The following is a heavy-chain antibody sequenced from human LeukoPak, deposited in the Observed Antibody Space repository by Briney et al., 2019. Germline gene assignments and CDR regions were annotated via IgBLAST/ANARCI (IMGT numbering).Heavy chain of an antibody. CDR1: GFTFRNYG. CDR2: IWYDGGKK. D-gene: IGHD6-19*01. Sequence: PGGSLRLPCAASGFTFRNYGMHWVRQAPGKGLEWVAVIWYDGGKKDYADSVKGRFTISRDNSKSTLFLQMSSLRDDDTAVYYCARGNGHSSGWFDYWGQGTLVTVSS. J-gene: IGHJ4*02. V-gene: IGHV3-33*01. CDR3: ARGNGHSSGWFDY.